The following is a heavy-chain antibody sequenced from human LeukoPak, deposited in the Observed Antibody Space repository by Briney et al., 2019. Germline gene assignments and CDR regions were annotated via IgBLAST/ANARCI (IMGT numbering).Heavy chain of an antibody. D-gene: IGHD5-24*01. CDR3: ASSRDGYNTIEN. CDR1: GYTFTSYY. V-gene: IGHV1-46*01. J-gene: IGHJ4*02. CDR2: VNPSGGST. Sequence: GASVKVSCKASGYTFTSYYMHWVRQAPGQGLEWMGIVNPSGGSTSYAQKFQGRVTMTRDTSTSTVYMELSSLRSEDTAVYYCASSRDGYNTIENWGQGTLVTVSS.